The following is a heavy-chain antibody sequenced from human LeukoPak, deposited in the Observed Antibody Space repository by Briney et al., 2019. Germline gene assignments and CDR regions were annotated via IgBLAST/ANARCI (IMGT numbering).Heavy chain of an antibody. D-gene: IGHD3-10*01. CDR2: IKQDGGEK. CDR1: GFTFSNYD. V-gene: IGHV3-7*05. CDR3: ARWNYDSGSWVLDY. Sequence: GGSLRLSCAASGFTFSNYDMNWVRRAPGKGLEWVAKIKQDGGEKHYVDSVKGRFTISRDNAKNSLYLQMNSLRVEDTAMYYCARWNYDSGSWVLDYWGQGTLVTVSS. J-gene: IGHJ4*02.